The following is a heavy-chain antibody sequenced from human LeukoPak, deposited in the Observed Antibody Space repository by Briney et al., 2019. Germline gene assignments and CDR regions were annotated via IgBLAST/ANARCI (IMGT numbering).Heavy chain of an antibody. V-gene: IGHV4-4*07. CDR2: IYATDLT. D-gene: IGHD3-10*01. Sequence: SETLSLTCTVSGRSIRSVYWNWIRQSAGKGLEWIGRIYATDLTNYNPSLQSRVTLSVDMSKNELSLTLKSVTAADTAVYYCARGFGSGTRPIDLWGQGALVTVSS. J-gene: IGHJ5*02. CDR1: GRSIRSVY. CDR3: ARGFGSGTRPIDL.